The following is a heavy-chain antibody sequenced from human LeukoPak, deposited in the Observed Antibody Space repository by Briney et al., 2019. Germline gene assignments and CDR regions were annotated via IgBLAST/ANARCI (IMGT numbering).Heavy chain of an antibody. V-gene: IGHV3-9*01. CDR2: ISWNSGSI. Sequence: GRSLRLSCAASGFTFDDYAMHWVRQAPGKGLEWVSGISWNSGSIGYADSVKGRFTISRDNAKNSLYLQMNSLRAEDTALYYCAKDGDCGGDCYIDYWGQGTLVTVSS. D-gene: IGHD2-21*02. J-gene: IGHJ4*02. CDR1: GFTFDDYA. CDR3: AKDGDCGGDCYIDY.